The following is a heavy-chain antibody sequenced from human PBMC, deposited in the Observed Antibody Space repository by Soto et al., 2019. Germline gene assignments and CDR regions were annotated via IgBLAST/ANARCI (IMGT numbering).Heavy chain of an antibody. Sequence: SETLSLTCAVYGGSFSGYYWSWIRQPPGKGLEWIGEINHSGSTNYNPSLKSRVTISVDTSKNQFSLKLSSVTAADTAVYYCARVIVVVPADPYYFDYWGQGTLVTVSS. D-gene: IGHD2-2*01. CDR2: INHSGST. V-gene: IGHV4-34*01. CDR1: GGSFSGYY. J-gene: IGHJ4*02. CDR3: ARVIVVVPADPYYFDY.